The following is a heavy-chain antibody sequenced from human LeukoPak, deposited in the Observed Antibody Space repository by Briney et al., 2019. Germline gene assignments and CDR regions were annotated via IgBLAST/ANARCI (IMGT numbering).Heavy chain of an antibody. J-gene: IGHJ6*03. Sequence: RASETLSLTSTVSGYSTSSGYYWGWIRQPPGKGLEWIGSIYHSGSTYYNPSLKSRVTISVDTSKNQFSLKLSSVTAADTAVYYCARDKASSSSWGYYYYMDVWGKGTTVTVSS. CDR2: IYHSGST. D-gene: IGHD6-6*01. CDR3: ARDKASSSSWGYYYYMDV. CDR1: GYSTSSGYY. V-gene: IGHV4-38-2*02.